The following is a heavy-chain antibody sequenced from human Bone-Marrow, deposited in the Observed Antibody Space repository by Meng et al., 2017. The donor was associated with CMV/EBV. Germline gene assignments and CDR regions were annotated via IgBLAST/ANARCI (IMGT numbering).Heavy chain of an antibody. CDR1: GFTFSSYG. V-gene: IGHV3-30*02. CDR2: IRYDGSNK. Sequence: GESLKISCAASGFTFSSYGMHWVRQAPGKGLEWVAFIRYDGSNKYYADSVKGRFTISRDNSKNTLYLQMNSLRAEDTAVYYCAKGTYYDFWSGYLSAYGMDVWGQGTTVTVSS. J-gene: IGHJ6*02. CDR3: AKGTYYDFWSGYLSAYGMDV. D-gene: IGHD3-3*01.